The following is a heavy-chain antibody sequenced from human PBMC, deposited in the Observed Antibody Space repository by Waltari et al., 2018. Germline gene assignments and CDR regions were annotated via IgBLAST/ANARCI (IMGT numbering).Heavy chain of an antibody. J-gene: IGHJ6*02. CDR1: GFTFADYG. CDR3: ARGPYQNYYALDV. V-gene: IGHV3-20*04. Sequence: EVQLLESGGDVIRPGGSLRLSCEASGFTFADYGMAWVRQVPGKGLEWVSGINWNGGTTGYADSVKGRFTISRDNTKNLLHLQMASLTAEDTALYYCARGPYQNYYALDVWGQGTSVTVSS. CDR2: INWNGGTT. D-gene: IGHD2-2*01.